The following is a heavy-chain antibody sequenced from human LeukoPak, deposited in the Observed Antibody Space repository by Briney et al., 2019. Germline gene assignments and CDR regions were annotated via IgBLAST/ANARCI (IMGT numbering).Heavy chain of an antibody. J-gene: IGHJ4*02. Sequence: SETLSLTCTVSGGSISSGSYDWYWIRQPAGKGLEWIGHIYTSGSTDYNPSLKSRVTISVATSKNQFSLKLTSVTAADTAIYYCTKGRGIWGQGTLVTVSS. V-gene: IGHV4-61*09. D-gene: IGHD3-10*01. CDR1: GGSISSGSYD. CDR2: IYTSGST. CDR3: TKGRGI.